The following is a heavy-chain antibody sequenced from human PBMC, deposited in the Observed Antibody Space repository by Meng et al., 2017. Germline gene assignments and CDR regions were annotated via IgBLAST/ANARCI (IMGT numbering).Heavy chain of an antibody. CDR1: GGSFSGYY. CDR2: INHSGST. V-gene: IGHV4-34*01. Sequence: QVQLQKLGAGLLKPSETLSLTCAVYGGSFSGYYWSWIRQPPGKGLEWIGEINHSGSTNYNPSLKSRVTISVDTSKNQFSLKLSSVTAADTAVYYCARRGIAARPFYYWGQGTLVTVSS. D-gene: IGHD6-6*01. J-gene: IGHJ4*02. CDR3: ARRGIAARPFYY.